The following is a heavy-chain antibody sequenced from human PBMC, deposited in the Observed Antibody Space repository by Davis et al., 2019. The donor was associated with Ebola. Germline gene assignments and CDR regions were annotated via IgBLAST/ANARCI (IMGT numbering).Heavy chain of an antibody. CDR3: ARGDGFNGMDV. Sequence: ITKDNSKNTLYLHMNSLRAEDTAVYYCARGDGFNGMDVWGQGTTVTVSS. D-gene: IGHD3-10*01. J-gene: IGHJ6*02. V-gene: IGHV3-53*01.